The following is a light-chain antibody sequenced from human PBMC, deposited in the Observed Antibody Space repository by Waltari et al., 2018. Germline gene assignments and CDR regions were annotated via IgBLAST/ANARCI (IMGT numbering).Light chain of an antibody. J-gene: IGKJ4*01. V-gene: IGKV3-15*01. Sequence: VLLTQSPASLSVSPGGTVILSCRASQSVRTNLVWYQQKAGQAPRTLIYGASTRASGVPSRFSGSGSETDFTLIISSLQFEDAAVYFCQQYYVWPTITFGGGTKLEI. CDR3: QQYYVWPTIT. CDR2: GAS. CDR1: QSVRTN.